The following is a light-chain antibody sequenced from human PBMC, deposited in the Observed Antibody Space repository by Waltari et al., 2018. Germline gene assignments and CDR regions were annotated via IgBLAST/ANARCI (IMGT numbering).Light chain of an antibody. CDR3: QQYYSAPFN. V-gene: IGKV1-5*01. J-gene: IGKJ2*01. CDR1: QSVSSW. CDR2: DAS. Sequence: DIQMTQSPSTLSASVGDRVTITCRASQSVSSWLAWYRQKPGEAPKLLIYDASSLESGVPSRFSGSGSGTEFTLTISSLQSEDVAVYYCQQYYSAPFNFGQGTKLEIK.